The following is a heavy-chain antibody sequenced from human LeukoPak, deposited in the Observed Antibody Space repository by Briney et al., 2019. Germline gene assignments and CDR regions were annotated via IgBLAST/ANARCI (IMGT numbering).Heavy chain of an antibody. V-gene: IGHV3-9*03. D-gene: IGHD3-16*01. CDR2: ISRNSGSI. Sequence: PGGSLRLSCAASGFTFDDYAMHWVRQAPGKGLEWVSGISRNSGSIGYADSVKGRFTISRDNAKNSLYLQMNSLRAEDMALYYCAKSLGSHDAFDIWGQGTMVTVSS. CDR3: AKSLGSHDAFDI. J-gene: IGHJ3*02. CDR1: GFTFDDYA.